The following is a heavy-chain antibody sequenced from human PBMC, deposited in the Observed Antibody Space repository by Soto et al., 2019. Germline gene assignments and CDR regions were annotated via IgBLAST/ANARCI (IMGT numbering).Heavy chain of an antibody. CDR2: IFSSGST. CDR3: ARERREKIHDGYDIDY. D-gene: IGHD5-12*01. J-gene: IGHJ4*02. V-gene: IGHV4-4*07. Sequence: LSLTCTVSGGSINTFYWSWVRQPAGKGLEWIGRIFSSGSTSFNPSLESRVAMSVDTSKNHFSLKVTSMTAADTAVYYCARERREKIHDGYDIDYWGQGTLVTVSS. CDR1: GGSINTFY.